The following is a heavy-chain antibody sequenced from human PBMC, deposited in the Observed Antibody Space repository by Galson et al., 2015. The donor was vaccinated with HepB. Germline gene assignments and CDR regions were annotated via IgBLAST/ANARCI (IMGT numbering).Heavy chain of an antibody. CDR1: GFPFNIAW. Sequence: SLRLSCAASGFPFNIAWMSWVRQAPGTGLEWIARIKSKSSGGATDYAAPVKGRFTISSDDSENTLYLQLNSLKTEDTAVYYCTTDRYPHDCWGQGTLVTGSS. D-gene: IGHD1-1*01. J-gene: IGHJ4*02. CDR2: IKSKSSGGAT. CDR3: TTDRYPHDC. V-gene: IGHV3-15*01.